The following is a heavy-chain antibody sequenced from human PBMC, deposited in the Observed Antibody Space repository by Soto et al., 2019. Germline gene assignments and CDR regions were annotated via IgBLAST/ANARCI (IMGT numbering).Heavy chain of an antibody. D-gene: IGHD2-2*02. CDR2: IKSKTDGGTT. Sequence: EVQLVESGGGLVKPGGSLRLSCAASGFTFSNAWMNWVRQAPGKGLEWVGRIKSKTDGGTTDYAAPVKGRFTISREDSKSTAYLEMSSVKTDDTAVYYCATERVYLGRQCWDYWGQGTLVTVSS. CDR1: GFTFSNAW. V-gene: IGHV3-15*07. CDR3: ATERVYLGRQCWDY. J-gene: IGHJ4*02.